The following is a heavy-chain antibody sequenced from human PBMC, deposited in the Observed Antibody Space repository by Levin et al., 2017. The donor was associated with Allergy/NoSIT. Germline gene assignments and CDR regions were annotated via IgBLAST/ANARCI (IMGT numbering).Heavy chain of an antibody. V-gene: IGHV4-4*02. CDR1: GGSISSSYW. J-gene: IGHJ5*02. D-gene: IGHD3-10*01. CDR3: ARQSGWFDP. Sequence: PGGSLRLSCAVSGGSISSSYWWSWVRQPPGKGLEWIGEIYHSGSTNYNPSLKSRVTISVDKSKNQFSLKLDSVTAADTAVYYCARQSGWFDPWGQGTLVTVSS. CDR2: IYHSGST.